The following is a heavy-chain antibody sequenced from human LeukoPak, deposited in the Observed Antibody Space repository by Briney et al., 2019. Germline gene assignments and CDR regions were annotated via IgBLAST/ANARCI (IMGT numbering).Heavy chain of an antibody. CDR1: GYSFNSYW. D-gene: IGHD1-1*01. J-gene: IGHJ4*02. CDR2: IFPSDSDT. CDR3: VRRLKISQGGTTDY. V-gene: IGHV5-51*01. Sequence: GESLKISCKTSGYSFNSYWIGWVRQMPGKGLEWMGIIFPSDSDTRYSPSFQGQVTISADRSITTAYLQWSSLRASDTAMYYCVRRLKISQGGTTDYWGQGTLVTVSS.